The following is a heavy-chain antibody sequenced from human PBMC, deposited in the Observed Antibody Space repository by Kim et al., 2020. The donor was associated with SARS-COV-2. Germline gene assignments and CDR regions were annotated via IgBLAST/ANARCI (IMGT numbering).Heavy chain of an antibody. CDR3: ARGGVCGGYYHYFDY. V-gene: IGHV3-23*01. D-gene: IGHD2-21*02. Sequence: GGSLRLSCAASGLTFSTYAMGWVRQAPGKGLEWVSAISGSGGSTYYADSVKGRFTISRDNSKNTLYLQMSSLRAEDTAIYYCARGGVCGGYYHYFDYWGQETLVTVSS. CDR2: ISGSGGST. J-gene: IGHJ4*01. CDR1: GLTFSTYA.